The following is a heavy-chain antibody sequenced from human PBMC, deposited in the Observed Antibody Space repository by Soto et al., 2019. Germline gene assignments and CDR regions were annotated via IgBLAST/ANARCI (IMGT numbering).Heavy chain of an antibody. Sequence: QVQLVQYGAEVKKPGSSVKVSCKASGGTFSSYAISWVRQAPGQGLEWMGGLIPIFGTANYARKFQGRVTITSDESTSTAYMELSILSSGYRVVYYCARESRYCSGGSCYFLPGIDYWGQGTLLTVSS. CDR3: ARESRYCSGGSCYFLPGIDY. CDR1: GGTFSSYA. V-gene: IGHV1-69*01. CDR2: LIPIFGTA. D-gene: IGHD2-15*01. J-gene: IGHJ4*02.